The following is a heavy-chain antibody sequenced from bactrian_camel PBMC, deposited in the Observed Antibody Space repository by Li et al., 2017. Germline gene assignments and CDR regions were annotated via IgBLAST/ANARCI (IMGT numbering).Heavy chain of an antibody. V-gene: IGHV3S40*01. CDR1: GFAFRSYA. J-gene: IGHJ6*01. D-gene: IGHD5*01. CDR2: INGGGLST. Sequence: VQLVESGGGSVQAGGSLRLSCAASGFAFRSYAMSWVRQAPGKGLEWVSSINGGGLSTVYADSVKGRFTISRDIAKNTVYLQMNSLKSEDTALYYCAKRGVGFFSDFDYWGQGTQVTVS. CDR3: AKRGVGFFSDFDY.